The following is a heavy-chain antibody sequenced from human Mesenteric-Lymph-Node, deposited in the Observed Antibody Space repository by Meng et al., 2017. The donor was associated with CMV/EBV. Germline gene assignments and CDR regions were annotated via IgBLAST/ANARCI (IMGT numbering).Heavy chain of an antibody. CDR1: GDSGSSNSAA. Sequence: SGDSGSSNSAAWNWIRQAPSRGLEWLGRTYYRSKWYNDYAVSVKSRITINPDTSKNQFSLQLNSVTPEDTAVYYCARELTAVAGLDYWGQGTLVTVSS. CDR2: TYYRSKWYN. J-gene: IGHJ4*02. D-gene: IGHD6-19*01. V-gene: IGHV6-1*01. CDR3: ARELTAVAGLDY.